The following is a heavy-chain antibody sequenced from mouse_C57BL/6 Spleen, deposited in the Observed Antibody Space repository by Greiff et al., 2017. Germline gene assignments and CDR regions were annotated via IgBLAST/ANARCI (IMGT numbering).Heavy chain of an antibody. V-gene: IGHV2-2*01. CDR2: IWRGGST. CDR3: ARNWGYSNHCC. D-gene: IGHD2-5*01. CDR1: GFSLTSYG. J-gene: IGHJ4*01. Sequence: VQLQQSGPGLVQPSQTLSITCTASGFSLTSYGVHWVRQSPGKGLEWLGVIWRGGSTDYNAAFISRLSISTDNSKCQVSFKMNSLQADDTAIYYCARNWGYSNHCCWGQGTSVTVSS.